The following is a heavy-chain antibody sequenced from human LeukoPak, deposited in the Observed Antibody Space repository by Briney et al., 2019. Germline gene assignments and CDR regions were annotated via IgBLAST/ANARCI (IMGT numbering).Heavy chain of an antibody. CDR3: ARGQKAYPWEWLVKGFDY. CDR2: IYTSGST. V-gene: IGHV4-61*02. J-gene: IGHJ4*02. CDR1: GGSISSGSYY. D-gene: IGHD6-19*01. Sequence: SETLSLTCTVSGGSISSGSYYWSWIRQPAGKGPEWIGRIYTSGSTNYNPSLKSRVTISVDTSKNQFSLKLSSVTAADTAVYYCARGQKAYPWEWLVKGFDYWGQGTLVTVSS.